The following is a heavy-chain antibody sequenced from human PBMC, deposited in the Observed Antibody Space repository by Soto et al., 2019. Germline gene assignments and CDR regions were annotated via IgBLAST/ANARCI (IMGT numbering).Heavy chain of an antibody. V-gene: IGHV4-34*01. CDR1: GGSFSGHS. CDR3: STRAYDTNGYYRFDP. J-gene: IGHJ5*01. D-gene: IGHD3-22*01. CDR2: INRSGRV. Sequence: PSETLSLTCAVYGGSFSGHSWTWIRQSPGKGLEWIGDINRSGRVNYSPSLKSRVTISLDTSKNQFSLTLSAVTAADTAMYYCSTRAYDTNGYYRFDPWGQGTLVTVSS.